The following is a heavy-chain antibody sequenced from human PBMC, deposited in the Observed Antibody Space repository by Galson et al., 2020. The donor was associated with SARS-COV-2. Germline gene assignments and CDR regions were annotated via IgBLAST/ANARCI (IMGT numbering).Heavy chain of an antibody. CDR2: TYYRSKWSS. J-gene: IGHJ4*02. CDR1: GDSVSSNSAA. Sequence: SETLSLTCAISGDSVSSNSAAWNWIRQSPSRGLEWLGRTYYRSKWSSDYAVSVKSRITINPDTSKNQFSLQLNSVTPEDTAVYYCARSPGITVARTFGYWGQGTLVAVSA. D-gene: IGHD6-19*01. CDR3: ARSPGITVARTFGY. V-gene: IGHV6-1*01.